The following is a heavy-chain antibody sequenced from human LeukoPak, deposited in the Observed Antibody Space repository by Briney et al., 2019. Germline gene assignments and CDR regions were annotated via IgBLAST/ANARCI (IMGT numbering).Heavy chain of an antibody. CDR1: GYTFTSYG. V-gene: IGHV1-18*01. J-gene: IGHJ3*02. CDR2: ICAYNGNT. D-gene: IGHD6-13*01. CDR3: ARDRCYSRNWNDAVDI. Sequence: ASVKVSCKASGYTFTSYGISWVRQAPGQGLEWMGWICAYNGNTNYAQKVQGRVTMTTDTSTSTAYMELRSLRSDDTAVYYCARDRCYSRNWNDAVDIWGQGTMVTVSS.